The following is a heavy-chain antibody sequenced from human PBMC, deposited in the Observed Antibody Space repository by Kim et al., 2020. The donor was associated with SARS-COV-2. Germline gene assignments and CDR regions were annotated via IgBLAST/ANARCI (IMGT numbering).Heavy chain of an antibody. J-gene: IGHJ4*02. V-gene: IGHV5-51*01. CDR3: ARQANYGGNSGDY. D-gene: IGHD4-17*01. Sequence: YSPSFPGQVTITADRSISTAYLQWSSLKASDTAMYYCARQANYGGNSGDYWGQGTLVTVSS.